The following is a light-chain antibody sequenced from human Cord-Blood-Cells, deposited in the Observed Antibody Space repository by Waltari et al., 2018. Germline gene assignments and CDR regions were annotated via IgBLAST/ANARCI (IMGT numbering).Light chain of an antibody. V-gene: IGKV1-5*03. Sequence: DIQMTQSPSTLSASVGDRVTITCRASQSISSWLAWYQQKPGKAPKLLIYKASSLESGVPSRFSRSGSGTEFTLTISSLQPDDFATYYCQQYNSYSTFCQGTKLEIQ. CDR3: QQYNSYST. J-gene: IGKJ2*01. CDR2: KAS. CDR1: QSISSW.